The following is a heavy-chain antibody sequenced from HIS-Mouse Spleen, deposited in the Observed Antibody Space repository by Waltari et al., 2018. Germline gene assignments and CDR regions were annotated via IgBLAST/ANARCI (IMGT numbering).Heavy chain of an antibody. CDR3: AREKGYYGSGSYYYYYYGRDV. CDR2: IYYSGST. J-gene: IGHJ6*02. CDR1: GGSISSSSYY. Sequence: QLQLQESGPGLVKPSETLSLTCTVSGGSISSSSYYWGWIRQPPGKGLEWIGYIYYSGSTYYNPSLKSRVTISVDTSKNQFSLKLSSVPAADTAVHYCAREKGYYGSGSYYYYYYGRDVWGQGTTVTVSS. D-gene: IGHD3-10*01. V-gene: IGHV4-31*03.